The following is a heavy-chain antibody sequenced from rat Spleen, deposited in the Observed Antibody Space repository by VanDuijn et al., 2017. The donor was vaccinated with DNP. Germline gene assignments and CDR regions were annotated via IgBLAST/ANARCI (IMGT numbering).Heavy chain of an antibody. CDR3: ARDRPNYGGNSDLFDY. CDR2: IATSGGST. V-gene: IGHV5-31*01. J-gene: IGHJ2*01. CDR1: GFTFNNYW. D-gene: IGHD1-11*01. Sequence: EVQLVESGGDLVQPGRSLKLSCVASGFTFNNYWMTWIRQVPGKGLEWVASIATSGGSTYYPGSVKGRFTISRDNAKNTLYLQVNSLRSEDTATYYCARDRPNYGGNSDLFDYWGQGVMVTVSS.